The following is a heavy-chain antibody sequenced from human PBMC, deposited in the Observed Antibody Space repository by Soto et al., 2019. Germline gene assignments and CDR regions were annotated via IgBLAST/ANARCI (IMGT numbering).Heavy chain of an antibody. V-gene: IGHV1-18*01. CDR3: EKQNYYSCMDV. CDR1: GYTFTSYF. Sequence: VQLVQSGAEVKKPGASVKVSCKASGYTFTSYFITWVRQAPGQGLEWMGWISAYNGNTNYAQMLQGRGTMTTDTYTATGYKERRSLESADTAVYYCEKQNYYSCMDVWGQGTTVTVSS. J-gene: IGHJ6*02. CDR2: ISAYNGNT.